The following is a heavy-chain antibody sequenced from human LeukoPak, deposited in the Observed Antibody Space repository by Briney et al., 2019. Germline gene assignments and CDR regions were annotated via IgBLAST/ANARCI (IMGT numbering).Heavy chain of an antibody. CDR2: IIPIFGTA. D-gene: IGHD3-22*01. Sequence: SVKVSCKASGGTFSSYAISWVRQAPGQGLEWTGGIIPIFGTANYAQKFQGRVTITADESTSTAYMELSSLRSEDTAVYYCARDHYYDSSGYYYEGAFDIWGQGTMVTVSS. J-gene: IGHJ3*02. CDR3: ARDHYYDSSGYYYEGAFDI. CDR1: GGTFSSYA. V-gene: IGHV1-69*13.